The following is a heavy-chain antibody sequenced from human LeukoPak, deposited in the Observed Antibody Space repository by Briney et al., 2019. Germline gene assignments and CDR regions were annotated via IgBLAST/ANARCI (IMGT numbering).Heavy chain of an antibody. CDR2: INGGGSNT. V-gene: IGHV3-23*01. D-gene: IGHD2-15*01. Sequence: GGSLRLSCVASGFAFNTYVMSWVRQAPGKGLEWVAAINGGGSNTYYADSVKGRFTISRDDSKNTLYLQMNSLRAEDMAVYYCAKCRSLSPASATNYWGQGTLVTVSS. CDR1: GFAFNTYV. J-gene: IGHJ4*02. CDR3: AKCRSLSPASATNY.